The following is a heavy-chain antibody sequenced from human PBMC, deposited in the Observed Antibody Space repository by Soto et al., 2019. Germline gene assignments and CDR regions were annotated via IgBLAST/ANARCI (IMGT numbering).Heavy chain of an antibody. Sequence: SATLSLTCTVSGGSISSYYWSWIRQPPGKGLEWIGYIYYSGSTNYNPSLKSRVTISVDTSKNQFSLKLSSVTAADTAVYYCARLGNSGWYEGYFDYWGQGTLVTVS. CDR2: IYYSGST. CDR1: GGSISSYY. V-gene: IGHV4-59*01. D-gene: IGHD6-19*01. CDR3: ARLGNSGWYEGYFDY. J-gene: IGHJ4*02.